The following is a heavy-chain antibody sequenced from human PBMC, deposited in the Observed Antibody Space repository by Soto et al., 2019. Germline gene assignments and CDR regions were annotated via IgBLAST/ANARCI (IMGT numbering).Heavy chain of an antibody. D-gene: IGHD2-8*01. CDR2: ISSSSYTI. V-gene: IGHV3-48*04. J-gene: IGHJ4*02. CDR1: GFSFRSYS. CDR3: ARELEYCSNGVCYPYFDS. Sequence: EVQLEESGGGLVQPGGSLRLSCAASGFSFRSYSMNWVRQAPGKGLESLSDISSSSYTIYYADSVKGRFTISRDNAKNSLYLQMDSLRAEDTAVYHCARELEYCSNGVCYPYFDSWGQGTLVTVSS.